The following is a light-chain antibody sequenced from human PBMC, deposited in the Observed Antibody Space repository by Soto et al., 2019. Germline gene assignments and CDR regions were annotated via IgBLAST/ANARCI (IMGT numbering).Light chain of an antibody. Sequence: EVVMTQSPVTLSVSPGEGATLSCRASQSVISYLAWSQQKPGQAPRLLIYGASTRATDVPARFSGSGSGTEFTLTIISLQPEDFGVYYCQQYNNWPWLTVGGGTKVEI. V-gene: IGKV3-15*01. J-gene: IGKJ4*01. CDR2: GAS. CDR1: QSVISY. CDR3: QQYNNWPWLT.